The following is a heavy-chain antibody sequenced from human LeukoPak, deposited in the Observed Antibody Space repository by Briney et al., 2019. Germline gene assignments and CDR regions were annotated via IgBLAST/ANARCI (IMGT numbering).Heavy chain of an antibody. CDR3: AKDRYGSGYGWFDP. CDR1: GFTFSSYG. J-gene: IGHJ5*02. D-gene: IGHD3-10*01. Sequence: WGSLRLSCAASGFTFSSYGMHWVRQAPGKGLEWVAVIWYDGSNKYYADSVKGRFTISRDNSRNTLYLQMNSLRAEDTAVYYCAKDRYGSGYGWFDPWGQGTLVTVSS. CDR2: IWYDGSNK. V-gene: IGHV3-33*06.